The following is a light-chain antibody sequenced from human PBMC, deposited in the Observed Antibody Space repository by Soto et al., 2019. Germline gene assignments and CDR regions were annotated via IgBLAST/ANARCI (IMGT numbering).Light chain of an antibody. CDR2: EVT. Sequence: QSALTQPASVSGSPGQSITISCTGTSDDIGSYNLVSWYQQYPGKAPKLMIYEVTKRPSGISNRFSGSRFGNAASLTISGLQAEDEADYYCCAFAHSSSYVFGSGTRVTVL. V-gene: IGLV2-23*02. J-gene: IGLJ1*01. CDR1: SDDIGSYNL. CDR3: CAFAHSSSYV.